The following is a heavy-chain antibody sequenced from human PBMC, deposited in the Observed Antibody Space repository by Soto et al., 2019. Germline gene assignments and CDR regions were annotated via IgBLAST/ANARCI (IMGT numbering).Heavy chain of an antibody. CDR3: ARGRYFDASGGCANY. D-gene: IGHD5-12*01. CDR2: ISGSGHAT. Sequence: EMRLLESGGGSVSPGASARLSCLTSGFMFDNYAMSWVRQSPARGLEGVAAISGSGHATYYTQSVRGRFTISRDKSKKAVFLQMNNLRTEDTAIYYCARGRYFDASGGCANYWGLGTLVTVSP. V-gene: IGHV3-23*01. J-gene: IGHJ4*02. CDR1: GFMFDNYA.